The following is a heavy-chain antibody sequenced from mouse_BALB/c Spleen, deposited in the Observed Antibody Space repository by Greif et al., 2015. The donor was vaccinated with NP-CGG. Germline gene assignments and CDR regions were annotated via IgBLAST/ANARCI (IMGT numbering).Heavy chain of an antibody. CDR3: TREDDGYYGY. J-gene: IGHJ2*01. CDR1: GFTFSSYT. CDR2: ISSGGSYT. Sequence: EVQLVESGGGLVKPGGSLKISCAASGFTFSSYTMSWVRQTPEKRLEWVATISSGGSYTYYPDSVKGRFTISRDNAKNTLYLQMSSLKSEDTAMYYCTREDDGYYGYWGQGTTLTVSS. V-gene: IGHV5-6-4*01. D-gene: IGHD2-3*01.